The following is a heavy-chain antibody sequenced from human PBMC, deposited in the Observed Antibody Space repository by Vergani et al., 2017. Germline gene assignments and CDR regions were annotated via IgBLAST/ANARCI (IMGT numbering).Heavy chain of an antibody. CDR3: ASNRPLSGSYFAFDI. CDR2: INAGNGNT. V-gene: IGHV1-3*01. Sequence: QVQLVQSGAEVKKPGASVKVSCKASGYTFTSYAMHWVRQAPGQRLEWMGWINAGNGNTNYAQKLQGRVTMTTETSTSTAYMELRSLRSDDTAVYYCASNRPLSGSYFAFDIWGQGTMVTVSS. D-gene: IGHD1-26*01. CDR1: GYTFTSYA. J-gene: IGHJ3*02.